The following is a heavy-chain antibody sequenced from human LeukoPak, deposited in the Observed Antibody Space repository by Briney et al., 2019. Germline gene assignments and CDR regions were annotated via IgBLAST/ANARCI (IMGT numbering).Heavy chain of an antibody. CDR2: IYTVGNT. CDR3: ARDGSGSDAFDI. CDR1: GFTVSSNY. D-gene: IGHD6-19*01. V-gene: IGHV3-66*01. J-gene: IGHJ3*02. Sequence: GGSLRLSCAASGFTVSSNYMSWVRQPPGKGLEWVSVIYTVGNTDYADSVKGRFTISRDNSKNTLYLQMNGLRAEDAAVYYCARDGSGSDAFDIWGQGTMVTVSP.